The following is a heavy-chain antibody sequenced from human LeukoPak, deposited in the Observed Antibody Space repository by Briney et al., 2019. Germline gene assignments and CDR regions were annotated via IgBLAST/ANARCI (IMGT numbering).Heavy chain of an antibody. V-gene: IGHV4-39*01. D-gene: IGHD4-17*01. CDR3: ARLSPYYGAYYFDY. CDR1: GGSISSSSYY. Sequence: SETLSLTCTVSGGSISSSSYYWGWIRQPPGKGLEWIGTIYYSGSTYYNPSLKSRVAISVDTPKNQFSLKLSSVTAADTAVYYCARLSPYYGAYYFDYWGQGTLVTVSS. CDR2: IYYSGST. J-gene: IGHJ4*02.